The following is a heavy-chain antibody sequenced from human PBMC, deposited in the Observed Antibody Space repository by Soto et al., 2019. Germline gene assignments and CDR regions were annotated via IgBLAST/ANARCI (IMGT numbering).Heavy chain of an antibody. V-gene: IGHV3-23*01. D-gene: IGHD6-19*01. J-gene: IGHJ4*02. CDR1: GFTFSSYA. CDR2: ISGSGGST. Sequence: VQLLESGGGLVQPGGSLRLSCAASGFTFSSYAMSWVRQAPGKGLEWVSAISGSGGSTYYADSVKGRFTISRDNSKNTLYLQMNSLRAEDTAVYYCAKVKVAVAGTSNYFDYWGQGTLVTVSS. CDR3: AKVKVAVAGTSNYFDY.